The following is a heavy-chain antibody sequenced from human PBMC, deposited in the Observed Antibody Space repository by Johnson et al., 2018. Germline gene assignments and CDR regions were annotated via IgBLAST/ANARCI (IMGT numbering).Heavy chain of an antibody. CDR3: ASEMGIIRANYYNYGMDV. D-gene: IGHD3-3*01. Sequence: QVQLVESGGGVVQPGRSLRLSCAASGFTFSNYGMHWVRQAPGKGLEWVAVISYDGSNKYYADSVKGRFTISSDNSKNTLYLQMNSLRAEDTAVYYCASEMGIIRANYYNYGMDVWGQGTTVTVSS. CDR1: GFTFSNYG. CDR2: ISYDGSNK. J-gene: IGHJ6*02. V-gene: IGHV3-30*03.